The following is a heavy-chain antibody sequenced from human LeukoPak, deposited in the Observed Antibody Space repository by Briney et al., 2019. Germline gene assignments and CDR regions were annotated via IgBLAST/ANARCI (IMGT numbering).Heavy chain of an antibody. J-gene: IGHJ5*02. D-gene: IGHD2-2*01. CDR2: INSNGSYT. CDR1: GFTLSSYW. CDR3: ARSSGTSCFS. Sequence: GGSLRLSCAASGFTLSSYWMHWVRQAPGKGLVWVSRINSNGSYTSYADSVKGRFTVSRDNAKNTLYLQMNSLGAEDTAVYYCARSSGTSCFSWGQGTLVTVSS. V-gene: IGHV3-74*01.